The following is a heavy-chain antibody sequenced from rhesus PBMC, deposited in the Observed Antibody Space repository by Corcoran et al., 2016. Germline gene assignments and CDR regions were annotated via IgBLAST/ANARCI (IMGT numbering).Heavy chain of an antibody. V-gene: IGHV4-93*02. CDR3: AIGVPAAGTGVGY. D-gene: IGHD6-31*01. J-gene: IGHJ4*01. Sequence: QVQLQESGPTVVKPSETLSLTCAVSGGSIRIFHLWSWLLQSPGRGLESIGGIHASAGDTEYNPSLRSRVIISMDTSKSQFSLTLVSVTAADTAIYYCAIGVPAAGTGVGYWGQGLLVTVSS. CDR2: IHASAGDT. CDR1: GGSIRIFHL.